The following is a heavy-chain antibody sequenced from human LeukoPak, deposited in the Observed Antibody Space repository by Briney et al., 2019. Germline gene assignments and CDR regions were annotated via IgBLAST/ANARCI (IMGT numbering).Heavy chain of an antibody. Sequence: SETLSLTCTVSGYSISSGYYWGWIRQPPGKGLEWIGSIYHSGSTYYNPSLKSRVTISVDTSKNQFSLKLSSVTAADTAVYYCARAPIEYSSFWYYYYMDVWGKGTTVTVSS. CDR2: IYHSGST. V-gene: IGHV4-38-2*02. CDR1: GYSISSGYY. J-gene: IGHJ6*03. CDR3: ARAPIEYSSFWYYYYMDV. D-gene: IGHD6-6*01.